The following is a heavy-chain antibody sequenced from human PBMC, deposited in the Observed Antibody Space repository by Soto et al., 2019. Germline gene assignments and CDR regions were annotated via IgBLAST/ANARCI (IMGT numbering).Heavy chain of an antibody. CDR1: EGTFNSYA. D-gene: IGHD6-13*01. CDR3: ASGASRWCPYFFDS. J-gene: IGHJ4*02. CDR2: IIPYYDTL. V-gene: IGHV1-69*01. Sequence: QAQVVQSGAEVRKPGSSVKLSCKASEGTFNSYAIAWVRQAPGQGLEWMGGIIPYYDTLNYAQKFQDRVTITADDSTNTVYMELSSLRSDDTAVYFCASGASRWCPYFFDSWAQGTLVTVSS.